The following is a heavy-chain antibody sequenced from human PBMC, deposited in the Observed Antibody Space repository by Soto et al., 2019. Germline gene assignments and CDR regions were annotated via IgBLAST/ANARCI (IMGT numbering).Heavy chain of an antibody. J-gene: IGHJ5*02. V-gene: IGHV4-39*01. CDR2: IYYSGTT. Sequence: QLHLQESGPGLVKPSETLSLTCTVSGGSISSSSYYWGWIRQPPGKGLEWIGSIYYSGTTYYNPSLQCRVPIALATSKNQSSPKLKSVTAADTAVYACARRGGTCHVDLWGQGTLVSVSS. D-gene: IGHD2-15*01. CDR3: ARRGGTCHVDL. CDR1: GGSISSSSYY.